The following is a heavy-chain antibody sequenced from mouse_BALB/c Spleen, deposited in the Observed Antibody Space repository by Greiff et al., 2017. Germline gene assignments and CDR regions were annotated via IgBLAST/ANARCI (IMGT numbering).Heavy chain of an antibody. V-gene: IGHV2-2*02. Sequence: QVQLQQSGPGLVQPSQSLSITCTVSGFSLTSYGVHWVRQSPGKGLEWLGVIWSGESTDYNAAFISRLSISKDNSKSQVFFKMNSLQANDTAIYYCARGDYGNSDYFDYWGQGTTLTVSS. CDR3: ARGDYGNSDYFDY. D-gene: IGHD2-1*01. CDR1: GFSLTSYG. CDR2: IWSGEST. J-gene: IGHJ2*01.